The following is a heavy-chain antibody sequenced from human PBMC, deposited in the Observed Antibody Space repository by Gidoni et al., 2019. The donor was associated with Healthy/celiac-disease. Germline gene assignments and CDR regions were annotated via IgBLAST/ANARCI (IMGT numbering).Heavy chain of an antibody. Sequence: QVQLQESGPGLVKPAQTLSLTCTVSGGSISSGGPYWSWIRQHPGKGLEWIGYIYYSGSTYYNPSLKIRVTISVDTSKNQFSLKLRSVTAADTAVYYCARADCSSTSCHGGFFDYWGQGTLVTVSS. CDR2: IYYSGST. J-gene: IGHJ4*02. CDR1: GGSISSGGPY. D-gene: IGHD2-2*01. V-gene: IGHV4-31*03. CDR3: ARADCSSTSCHGGFFDY.